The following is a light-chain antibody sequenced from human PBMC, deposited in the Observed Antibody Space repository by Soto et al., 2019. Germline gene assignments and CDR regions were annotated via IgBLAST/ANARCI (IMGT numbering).Light chain of an antibody. J-gene: IGLJ1*01. CDR1: SSNIGAGYE. V-gene: IGLV1-40*01. CDR2: ENN. CDR3: QSYDSSLSGYV. Sequence: QSVLTQPPSVSEAPGQRVTISCTGSSSNIGAGYEAHWYQQVPGTAPKPLIYENNNRPSGLPDRFSGSKSGTSASLASTGLQAEDEAEYYCQSYDSSLSGYVFGTGTKVTVL.